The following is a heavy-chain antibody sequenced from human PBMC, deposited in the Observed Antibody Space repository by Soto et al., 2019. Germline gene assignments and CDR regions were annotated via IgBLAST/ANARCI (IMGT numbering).Heavy chain of an antibody. V-gene: IGHV4-31*03. CDR3: AGGLPRGYRLEGLDAAMVT. CDR1: GGSISSGGYY. Sequence: QVQLQESGPGLVKPSQTLSLTCTVSGGSISSGGYYWSWIRQHPGKGLEWIGYIYYSGSTYYNPSLKSRVTISVEPAKHQFSLKLSSVTAADRAVYYCAGGLPRGYRLEGLDAAMVTWGQGTLVTVSS. D-gene: IGHD5-18*01. J-gene: IGHJ4*02. CDR2: IYYSGST.